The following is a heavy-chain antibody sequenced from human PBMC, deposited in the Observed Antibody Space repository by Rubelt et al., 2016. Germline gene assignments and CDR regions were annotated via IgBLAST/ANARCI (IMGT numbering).Heavy chain of an antibody. CDR3: ARGTGSHFGSSTAVDS. J-gene: IGHJ4*02. Sequence: LEWVTVISYDGRNEYYADSVKGRFTIYRDTSKNKLYLQMNSLRVEDTAMYYGARGTGSHFGSSTAVDSWGQGTLVTVSS. D-gene: IGHD3-10*01. CDR2: ISYDGRNE. V-gene: IGHV3-30*04.